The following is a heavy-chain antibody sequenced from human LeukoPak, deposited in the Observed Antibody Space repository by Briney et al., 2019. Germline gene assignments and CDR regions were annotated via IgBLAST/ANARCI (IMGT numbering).Heavy chain of an antibody. J-gene: IGHJ6*02. D-gene: IGHD4-11*01. Sequence: SETLSLTCTVSGGPIIIYYWSWIRQPPGKGLEGLGYIYYSGGATYNPSLKSRVTISVDTSKNQFSLKLSSVTGADTAVYYCARDGSNWSNDYYHGVDVWGQGTTVTVSS. V-gene: IGHV4-59*01. CDR3: ARDGSNWSNDYYHGVDV. CDR1: GGPIIIYY. CDR2: IYYSGGA.